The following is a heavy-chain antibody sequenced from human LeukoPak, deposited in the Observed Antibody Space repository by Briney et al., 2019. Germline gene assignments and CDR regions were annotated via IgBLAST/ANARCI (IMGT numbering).Heavy chain of an antibody. V-gene: IGHV1-2*02. CDR1: GYTFTGYY. CDR3: ARGIVVVVAATPVCWFDP. Sequence: GASVKVSCKASGYTFTGYYMHWVRQAPGRGLEWMGWINPNSGGTNYAQKFQGRVTMTRDTSISTAYMELSRLRSDDTAVYYCARGIVVVVAATPVCWFDPWGQGTLVTVSS. CDR2: INPNSGGT. J-gene: IGHJ5*02. D-gene: IGHD2-15*01.